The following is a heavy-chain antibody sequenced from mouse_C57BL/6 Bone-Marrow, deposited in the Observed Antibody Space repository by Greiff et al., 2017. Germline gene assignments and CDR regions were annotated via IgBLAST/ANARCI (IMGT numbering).Heavy chain of an antibody. J-gene: IGHJ4*01. Sequence: VHVKQSGAELVKPGASVKLSCTASGFNIKDYYMHWVKQRTEQGLEWIGRIDPEDGETKYAPKFQGKATITADTSSNTAYLQLSSLTSEDTAVYYCEIPAKRYYAMDYWDQGTSVTVSS. V-gene: IGHV14-2*01. CDR3: EIPAKRYYAMDY. D-gene: IGHD5-1-1*01. CDR1: GFNIKDYY. CDR2: IDPEDGET.